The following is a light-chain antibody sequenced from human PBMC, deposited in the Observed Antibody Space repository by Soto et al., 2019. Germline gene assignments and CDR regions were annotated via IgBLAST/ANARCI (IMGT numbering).Light chain of an antibody. CDR1: QSISHH. V-gene: IGKV1-39*01. CDR3: QEPYTTPRT. CDR2: AAS. Sequence: DIQMTQSPSSLSASVGDRVTITCRASQSISHHLNWDHQKPGKAPKLLIYAASNLQSGVPSTFSGIGSRTDFTLTISSLQPEDCATYYCQEPYTTPRTFGQGTTVEIK. J-gene: IGKJ1*01.